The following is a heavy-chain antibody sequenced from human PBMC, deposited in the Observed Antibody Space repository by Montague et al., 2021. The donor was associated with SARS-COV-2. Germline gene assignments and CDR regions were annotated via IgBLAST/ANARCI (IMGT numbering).Heavy chain of an antibody. CDR2: IYYSGST. J-gene: IGHJ6*02. Sequence: SETLSLTCTVSGGSISTYYWSWIRQPPGRGLEWIGYIYYSGSTDYSPSLKSRVTISLDTSKNQFPLKVTSVTAADTAVYYCARGGGYYNYGLDVWGPGTTVTVSS. CDR3: ARGGGYYNYGLDV. V-gene: IGHV4-59*01. D-gene: IGHD3-22*01. CDR1: GGSISTYY.